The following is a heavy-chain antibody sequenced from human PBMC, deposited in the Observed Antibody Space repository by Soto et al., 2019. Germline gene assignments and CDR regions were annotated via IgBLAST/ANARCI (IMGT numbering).Heavy chain of an antibody. J-gene: IGHJ3*01. CDR2: ISFDGNNK. Sequence: QVKLVESGGGVVQPGRSLRLSCEASGFIFNDYGMHWVRQAPGKGLDWVAVISFDGNNKYYAQSVKGRFTISRDNSKNTLFRHMDSLRREDTAVYHCVKGDLDTAVLNSPDAFDFWGQGTMVTVSS. CDR3: VKGDLDTAVLNSPDAFDF. V-gene: IGHV3-30*18. D-gene: IGHD5-18*01. CDR1: GFIFNDYG.